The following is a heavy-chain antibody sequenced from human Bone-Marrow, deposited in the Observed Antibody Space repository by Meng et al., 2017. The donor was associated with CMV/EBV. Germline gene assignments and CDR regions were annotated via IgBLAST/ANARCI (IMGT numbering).Heavy chain of an antibody. J-gene: IGHJ6*02. Sequence: SSVKVSCKASGCTLSSYAISWVRQAPGQGLEWMGVIVPIFGTANYAQKFQGRVTITTDESTSTAYMELSSLRSEDTALYYCAGPREGVWFRDSLVERRLYYYYYGMDVWGQGTTVTVSS. CDR1: GCTLSSYA. D-gene: IGHD3-10*01. V-gene: IGHV1-69*05. CDR3: AGPREGVWFRDSLVERRLYYYYYGMDV. CDR2: IVPIFGTA.